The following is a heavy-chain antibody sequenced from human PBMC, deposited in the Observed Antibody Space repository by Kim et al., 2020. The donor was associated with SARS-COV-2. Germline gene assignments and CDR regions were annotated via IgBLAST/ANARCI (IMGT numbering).Heavy chain of an antibody. CDR3: ARDSDDSGSFFDY. J-gene: IGHJ4*02. V-gene: IGHV3-30*01. Sequence: YYAWSVKGRFTISRDNSNNTLYLQINSLRIEDTAVYFCARDSDDSGSFFDYWGQGTLVTVSS. D-gene: IGHD3-10*01.